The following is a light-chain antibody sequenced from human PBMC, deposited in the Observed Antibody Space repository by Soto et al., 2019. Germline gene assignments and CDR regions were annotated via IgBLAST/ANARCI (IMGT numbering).Light chain of an antibody. J-gene: IGKJ1*01. Sequence: EIVLTQSPATLSVSPGERATLSCRASQSVSSNLAWYQQKPGQAPRLLIYGASTRATGIPDRFSGSGSGTDFTLTISRLEPEDFAVYYCQQYGSSSVTFGQGTKV. CDR1: QSVSSN. V-gene: IGKV3-20*01. CDR3: QQYGSSSVT. CDR2: GAS.